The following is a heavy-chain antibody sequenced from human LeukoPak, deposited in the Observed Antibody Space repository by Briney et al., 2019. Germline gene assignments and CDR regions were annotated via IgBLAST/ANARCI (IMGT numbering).Heavy chain of an antibody. CDR2: IKQDGSEK. CDR3: ARGPTSRGVAFDY. J-gene: IGHJ4*02. Sequence: GGSLRLSCAASGFTFSSYWMNWVRQAPGKGLEWVANIKQDGSEKYYVDSVKGRFTISRDNAKNSLYLQMNSLRAEDTAVYYCARGPTSRGVAFDYWGQGTLVTVSS. D-gene: IGHD2-15*01. CDR1: GFTFSSYW. V-gene: IGHV3-7*01.